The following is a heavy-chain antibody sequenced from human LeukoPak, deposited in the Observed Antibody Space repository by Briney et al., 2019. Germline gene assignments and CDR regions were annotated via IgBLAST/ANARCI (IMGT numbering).Heavy chain of an antibody. V-gene: IGHV5-51*01. Sequence: GESLKISCQGSGYTFTSYWIAWVRQLPGKGLEWMGIIYPGDSDTRYSPSFQGQVTISADQSSRTAYLQWSSLTASDTAVYYCARGEGVSWFDTWGQGTLVTVSS. CDR1: GYTFTSYW. CDR2: IYPGDSDT. D-gene: IGHD2-21*01. J-gene: IGHJ5*02. CDR3: ARGEGVSWFDT.